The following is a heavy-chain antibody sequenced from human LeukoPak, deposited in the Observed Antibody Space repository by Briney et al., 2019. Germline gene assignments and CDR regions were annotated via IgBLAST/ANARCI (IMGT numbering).Heavy chain of an antibody. D-gene: IGHD2-2*01. V-gene: IGHV3-23*01. J-gene: IGHJ4*02. CDR1: GFSFSSYA. Sequence: GGSLRLSCAASGFSFSSYAMGWVRQAPGKGLEWVSGISGSGATTYCADSVKGRFTISRVNSKNTLYLQMNSLRVEDTAAYYCAKDTYAGIGLLLDSWGQGTLVTVSS. CDR2: ISGSGATT. CDR3: AKDTYAGIGLLLDS.